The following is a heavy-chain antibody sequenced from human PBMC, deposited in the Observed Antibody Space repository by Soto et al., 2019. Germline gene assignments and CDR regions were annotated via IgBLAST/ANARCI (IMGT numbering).Heavy chain of an antibody. V-gene: IGHV4-59*01. J-gene: IGHJ5*02. CDR2: IYYSGST. D-gene: IGHD2-15*01. CDR3: GREPQQPLGYCSGGSCYKSTNWFDP. CDR1: GGSISSYY. Sequence: SETLSLTCTVSGGSISSYYWSWIRQPPGKGLEWIGYIYYSGSTNYNPSLKSRVTISVDTSKKQFSLKLSSVTDAETAVYYCGREPQQPLGYCSGGSCYKSTNWFDPWGQGPLVTASS.